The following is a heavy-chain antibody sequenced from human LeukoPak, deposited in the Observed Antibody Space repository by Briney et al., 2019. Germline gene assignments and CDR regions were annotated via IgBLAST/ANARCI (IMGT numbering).Heavy chain of an antibody. CDR3: ATDGGPFDN. V-gene: IGHV3-7*01. J-gene: IGHJ4*02. CDR1: GVTISGYW. Sequence: PGGSLRLSCVASGVTISGYWVSWVRQAPGKGLEWVANIKQDASEIYYVGSVKGRFTISRDNAKNSVFLQMDSLRAEDTAVYYCATDGGPFDNWGQGILVTVSS. CDR2: IKQDASEI. D-gene: IGHD3-10*01.